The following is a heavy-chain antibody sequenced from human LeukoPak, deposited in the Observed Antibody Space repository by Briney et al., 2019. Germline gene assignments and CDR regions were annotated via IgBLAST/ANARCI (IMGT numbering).Heavy chain of an antibody. Sequence: GSSVKVSCKASGGTFSSYAISWVRQAPGQGLEWMEGIIPIFGTANYAQKFQGRVTITADESTSTAYMELSSLRSEDTAVYYCASGDTAMVTCDYWGQRTLVTVSS. D-gene: IGHD5-18*01. CDR1: GGTFSSYA. J-gene: IGHJ4*02. CDR3: ASGDTAMVTCDY. CDR2: IIPIFGTA. V-gene: IGHV1-69*01.